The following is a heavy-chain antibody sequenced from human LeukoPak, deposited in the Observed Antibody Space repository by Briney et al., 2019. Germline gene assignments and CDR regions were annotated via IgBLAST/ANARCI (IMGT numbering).Heavy chain of an antibody. CDR3: ARASYGYGNNWFDP. D-gene: IGHD5-18*01. CDR2: ISTDGSST. J-gene: IGHJ5*02. Sequence: GGSLRLSCAATGFTFSSYWMHWVRQAPGKGLVWVSRISTDGSSTSYADFVKGRFTISRDNSKNTVYLQMGSLRAEDMAVYYCARASYGYGNNWFDPWGQGTLVTVSS. CDR1: GFTFSSYW. V-gene: IGHV3-74*01.